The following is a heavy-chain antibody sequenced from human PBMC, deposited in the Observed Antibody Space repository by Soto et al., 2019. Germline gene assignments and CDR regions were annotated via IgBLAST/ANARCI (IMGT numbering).Heavy chain of an antibody. CDR3: ASRLSMGY. CDR1: GFTFSSYS. CDR2: INSKRNNI. Sequence: PGGSLRLSCAASGFTFSSYSMNWVRQVPGKGLEWVSCINSKRNNIYYADSVKGRFIISRDNAKNTLYLQMNSLRAEDTAVYHCASRLSMGYWGQGTLVTVSS. D-gene: IGHD3-16*01. V-gene: IGHV3-21*01. J-gene: IGHJ4*02.